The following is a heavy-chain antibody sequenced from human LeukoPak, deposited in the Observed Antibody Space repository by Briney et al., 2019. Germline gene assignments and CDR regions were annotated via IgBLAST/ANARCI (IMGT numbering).Heavy chain of an antibody. CDR3: ARVSRSIASYGTDV. V-gene: IGHV3-64*01. J-gene: IGHJ6*02. Sequence: GSLRLSCAASGFTFSNYAMHWVRQAPGKGLEYVSAISANGGSTYYAKSMKGRFTISRDNSKNTLYLQMGSLRAGDMGVYFCARVSRSIASYGTDVWGQGTTVIVSS. CDR2: ISANGGST. CDR1: GFTFSNYA.